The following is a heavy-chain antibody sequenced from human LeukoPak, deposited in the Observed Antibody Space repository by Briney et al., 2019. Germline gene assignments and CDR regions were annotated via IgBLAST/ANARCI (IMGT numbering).Heavy chain of an antibody. J-gene: IGHJ4*02. Sequence: SETLTLTCTVSGGSVSRGSYNWGWLRQPPGKGLEWIGYIYDSGSTSYNPSLQSPVTISVDTSKTQFSLYLNSVTAADTAVYYCARSDTHHIHSSSWHFDYWGQGTLVTVSS. CDR3: ARSDTHHIHSSSWHFDY. CDR2: IYDSGST. V-gene: IGHV4-61*01. CDR1: GGSVSRGSYN. D-gene: IGHD6-13*01.